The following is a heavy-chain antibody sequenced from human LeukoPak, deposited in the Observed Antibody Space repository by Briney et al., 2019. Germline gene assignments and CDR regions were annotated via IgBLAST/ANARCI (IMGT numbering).Heavy chain of an antibody. D-gene: IGHD6-13*01. Sequence: GASVKVSCKASGYTFTGYYMHWVRQAPGQGLEWRGRINPNSGGTNYAQKFQGRVTMTRDTSISTAYMELSRLRSDDTAVYYCARDSKGRSIAAAGDYWGQGTLVTVSS. V-gene: IGHV1-2*06. CDR1: GYTFTGYY. CDR2: INPNSGGT. CDR3: ARDSKGRSIAAAGDY. J-gene: IGHJ4*02.